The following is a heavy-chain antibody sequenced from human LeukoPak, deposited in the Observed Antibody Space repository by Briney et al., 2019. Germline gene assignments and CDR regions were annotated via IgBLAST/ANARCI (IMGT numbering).Heavy chain of an antibody. Sequence: SETLSLTCAVYGGSFSGYYWSWIRQPPGKGLEWIGSIYYSGSTYYNPSLKSRVTISVDTSKNQFSLKLSSVTAADTAVYYCARDITRRGSGSGFYNWFDPWGQGTLVTVSS. V-gene: IGHV4-34*01. J-gene: IGHJ5*02. CDR1: GGSFSGYY. CDR3: ARDITRRGSGSGFYNWFDP. D-gene: IGHD3-10*01. CDR2: IYYSGST.